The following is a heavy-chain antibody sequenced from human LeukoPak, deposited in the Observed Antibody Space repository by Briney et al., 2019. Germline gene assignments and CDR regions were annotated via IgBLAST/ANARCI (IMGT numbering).Heavy chain of an antibody. CDR1: GYTFTDYY. D-gene: IGHD6-13*01. Sequence: ASVKVSCKVSGYTFTDYYMHWVQQAPGKGLGWMGLVDPEDGETIYPEKFQGRVTITADTSTDTAYMELSSLRSEDTAVYYCALSRYSSSDPFDCWGQGTLVTVSS. V-gene: IGHV1-69-2*01. J-gene: IGHJ4*02. CDR3: ALSRYSSSDPFDC. CDR2: VDPEDGET.